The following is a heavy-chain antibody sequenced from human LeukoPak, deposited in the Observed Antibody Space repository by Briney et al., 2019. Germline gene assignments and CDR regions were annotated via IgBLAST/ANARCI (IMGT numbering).Heavy chain of an antibody. D-gene: IGHD6-6*01. J-gene: IGHJ4*02. CDR3: AGEYSSSADY. CDR2: IYYSGST. V-gene: IGHV4-39*01. CDR1: GGSISSSSYY. Sequence: SETLSLTCTVSGGSISSSSYYWGWIRQPPGKGLEWIESIYYSGSTYYNPSLKSRVTISVDTSKNQFSLKLSSVTAADTAVYYCAGEYSSSADYWGQGTLVTVSS.